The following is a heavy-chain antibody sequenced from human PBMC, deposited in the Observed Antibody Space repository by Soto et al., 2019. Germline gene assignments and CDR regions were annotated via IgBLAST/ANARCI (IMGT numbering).Heavy chain of an antibody. CDR1: GFTFRTYA. V-gene: IGHV3-30-3*01. CDR2: ISYDGSNK. Sequence: PGGSLRLSCAASGFTFRTYAMYWVRQAPGKGLEWVAVISYDGSNKYYADSVKGRYTISRDNSKNTLYLQMNSLRAEDTAVYYCARGHGYSHDYVFWFDPWGQGTLVTVSS. CDR3: ARGHGYSHDYVFWFDP. J-gene: IGHJ5*02. D-gene: IGHD3-16*01.